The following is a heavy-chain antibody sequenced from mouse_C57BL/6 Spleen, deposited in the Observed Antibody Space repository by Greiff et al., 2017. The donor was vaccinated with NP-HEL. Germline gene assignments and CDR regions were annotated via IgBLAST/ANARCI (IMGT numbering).Heavy chain of an antibody. CDR1: GFTFSDYG. V-gene: IGHV5-17*01. CDR3: ARHYGGYYAMDY. J-gene: IGHJ4*01. Sequence: EVKLVESGGGLVKPGGSLKLSCAASGFTFSDYGMHWVRQAPEKGLEWVAYISSGSSTIYYADTVKGRFTISRDNAKNTLFLQMTSLRSEDTAMYYCARHYGGYYAMDYWGQGTSVTVSS. CDR2: ISSGSSTI. D-gene: IGHD1-1*01.